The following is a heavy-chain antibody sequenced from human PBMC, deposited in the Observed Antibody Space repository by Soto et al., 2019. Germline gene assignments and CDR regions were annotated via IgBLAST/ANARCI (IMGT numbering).Heavy chain of an antibody. CDR1: GGDFKNFI. D-gene: IGHD2-2*01. V-gene: IGHV1-69*01. J-gene: IGHJ6*02. Sequence: VQLVQSGAEVRKPGSSVKVSCKASGGDFKNFIIAWVRQAPGHGLEWMGGVIPIFGTPNFVQKFQDRVTITADEATSTTYMELRSLRTEDTAVYYGARVGSCLSSSCLSYGMDVWGQGTTVIVSS. CDR2: VIPIFGTP. CDR3: ARVGSCLSSSCLSYGMDV.